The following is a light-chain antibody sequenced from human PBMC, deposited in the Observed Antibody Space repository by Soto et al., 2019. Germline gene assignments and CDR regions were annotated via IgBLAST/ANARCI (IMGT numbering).Light chain of an antibody. CDR3: QHYNSYSEA. CDR1: QSISYW. Sequence: DIQMTQSPSTLSASVGDRVTITCRASQSISYWLAWYQQKPGKAPNLLIYKASTLQTGVPSRFSGSGSGTEFTLTISSLPPDDFATYYCQHYNSYSEAFGQGTKVDI. V-gene: IGKV1-5*03. CDR2: KAS. J-gene: IGKJ1*01.